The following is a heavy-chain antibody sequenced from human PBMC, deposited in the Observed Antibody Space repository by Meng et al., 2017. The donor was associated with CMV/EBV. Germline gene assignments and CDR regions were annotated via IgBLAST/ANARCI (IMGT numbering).Heavy chain of an antibody. Sequence: QGQRVESGDGVKEPGSSVKVSCKASGGTFSSYAISWVRQAPGQGLEWMGGIIPIFGTANYAQKFQGRVTITADESTSTAYMELSSLRSEDTAVYYCARMPRDGYNYIDYWGQGTLVTVSS. D-gene: IGHD5-24*01. CDR1: GGTFSSYA. J-gene: IGHJ4*02. V-gene: IGHV1-69*12. CDR2: IIPIFGTA. CDR3: ARMPRDGYNYIDY.